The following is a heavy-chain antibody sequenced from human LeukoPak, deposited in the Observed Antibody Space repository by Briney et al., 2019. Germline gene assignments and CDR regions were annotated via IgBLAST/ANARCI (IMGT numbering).Heavy chain of an antibody. CDR1: GFTFSSYS. CDR3: ARVLETVDTAMVLDY. Sequence: PGGSLRLSCAASGFTFSSYSMNWVRQAPGKGLEWVSSISSSSSYIYYADSVKGRFTISRDNAKNSLYLQMNSLRAEDTAVYYCARVLETVDTAMVLDYWGQGTLVTVSS. V-gene: IGHV3-21*01. J-gene: IGHJ4*02. D-gene: IGHD5-18*01. CDR2: ISSSSSYI.